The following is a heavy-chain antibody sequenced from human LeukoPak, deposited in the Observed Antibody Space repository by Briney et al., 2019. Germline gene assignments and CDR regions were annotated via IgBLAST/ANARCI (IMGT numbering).Heavy chain of an antibody. CDR1: GFTFSSYW. V-gene: IGHV3-74*01. Sequence: GRSLRLSCAASGFTFSSYWMHWVRQAPGKGLVWVSRINTDGSTTIYADSVKGRFTISRDNAKNTLYLQMNSLRDEDTAVYYCARDWYSGSQGYWGQGTLVTVSS. CDR2: INTDGSTT. D-gene: IGHD1-26*01. CDR3: ARDWYSGSQGY. J-gene: IGHJ4*02.